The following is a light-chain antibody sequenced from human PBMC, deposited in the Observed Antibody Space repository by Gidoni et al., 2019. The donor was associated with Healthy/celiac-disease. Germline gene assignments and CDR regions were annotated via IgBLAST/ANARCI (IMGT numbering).Light chain of an antibody. CDR1: QSISSW. V-gene: IGKV1-5*01. CDR3: QQYNSHPWT. CDR2: DAS. J-gene: IGKJ1*01. Sequence: DIQMTQSPSTLSASVGDRVTITCRASQSISSWLAWYQQKPGKAPKLLIYDASSLESGVPSRFSGSGSGTEFTLTISSLQPDDFATYYCQQYNSHPWTFGQXTKVEIK.